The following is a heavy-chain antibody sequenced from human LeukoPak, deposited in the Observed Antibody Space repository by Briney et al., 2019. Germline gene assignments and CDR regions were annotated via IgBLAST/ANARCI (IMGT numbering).Heavy chain of an antibody. CDR1: GVSIRSHY. V-gene: IGHV4-59*11. CDR2: IYYSGAT. J-gene: IGHJ5*02. Sequence: SETLSLTCTVSGVSIRSHYWSWIRQPPGKGLEWIGYIYYSGATNYNPSLKSRVTMSVDTSKNQFPLNLSSVTAADTALYYCARALRDSNYGWFDPWGQGTLVTVSS. CDR3: ARALRDSNYGWFDP. D-gene: IGHD4-11*01.